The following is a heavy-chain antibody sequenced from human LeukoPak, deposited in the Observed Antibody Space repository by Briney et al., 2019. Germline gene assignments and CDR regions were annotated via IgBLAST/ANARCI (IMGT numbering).Heavy chain of an antibody. V-gene: IGHV4-30-4*01. D-gene: IGHD2-15*01. J-gene: IGHJ4*02. CDR2: IYYSGST. CDR1: GGSISSGDYY. Sequence: SETLSLTCTVSGGSISSGDYYWSWIRQPPGKGLEWIGYIYYSGSTYYNPSLKSRVTISVDTSKNQFSLKLSSATAADTAVYYCAREDGGWIDYWGQGTLVTVSS. CDR3: AREDGGWIDY.